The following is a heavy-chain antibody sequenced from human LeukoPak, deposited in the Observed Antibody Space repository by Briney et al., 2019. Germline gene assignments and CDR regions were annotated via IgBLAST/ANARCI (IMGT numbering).Heavy chain of an antibody. CDR2: IYTSGST. D-gene: IGHD3-3*01. J-gene: IGHJ4*02. CDR3: AREEYYDFWSGYYY. CDR1: GGSISSGSYY. V-gene: IGHV4-61*02. Sequence: SQTLSLTCTVSGGSISSGSYYWSWIRQPAGKGLEWIGRIYTSGSTNYNPSLKSRVTISADTSKNRFSLKLSSVTAADTAVYYCAREEYYDFWSGYYYWGQGTLVTVSS.